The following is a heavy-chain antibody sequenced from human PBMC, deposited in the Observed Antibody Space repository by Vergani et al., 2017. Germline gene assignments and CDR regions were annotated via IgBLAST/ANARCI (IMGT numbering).Heavy chain of an antibody. Sequence: VQLVESGGGLVKPGGSLRLSCAASGFTFSSYAMSWVRQAPGKGLEWVSAISGSGGSTYYADSVKGRFTISRDNSKNTLYLQMNSLRAEDTAVYYCAKAWDYYDSSGSTSFDYWGQGTLVTVSS. V-gene: IGHV3-23*04. D-gene: IGHD3-22*01. J-gene: IGHJ4*02. CDR1: GFTFSSYA. CDR2: ISGSGGST. CDR3: AKAWDYYDSSGSTSFDY.